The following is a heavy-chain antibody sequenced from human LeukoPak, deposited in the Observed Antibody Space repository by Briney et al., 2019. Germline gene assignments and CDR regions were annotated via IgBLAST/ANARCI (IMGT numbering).Heavy chain of an antibody. D-gene: IGHD4-23*01. J-gene: IGHJ4*02. Sequence: SVKVSCKASGGTFSSYAISWVRQAPGQGLEWMGGIIPIFGTANYAQKFQGRVTITADKSTSTAYMELSSLRSEDTAVYYCARNLYGGNSWDVFDYWGQGTLVTVSS. CDR1: GGTFSSYA. V-gene: IGHV1-69*06. CDR3: ARNLYGGNSWDVFDY. CDR2: IIPIFGTA.